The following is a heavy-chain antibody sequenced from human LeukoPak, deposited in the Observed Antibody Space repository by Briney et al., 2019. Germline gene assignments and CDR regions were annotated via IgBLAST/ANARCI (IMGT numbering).Heavy chain of an antibody. D-gene: IGHD3-9*01. CDR1: VYTFPTYG. CDR2: ISGYSRNS. Sequence: SVQVSCKTSVYTFPTYGFRWVRPPRGRGLAWVGWISGYSRNSNYAQRLQGRVTMTPYTSTSTAYMELRIRRSHDTAVYYFARPLTGEIPHYDDSGQRTLVTVSS. CDR3: ARPLTGEIPHYDD. J-gene: IGHJ4*02. V-gene: IGHV1-18*04.